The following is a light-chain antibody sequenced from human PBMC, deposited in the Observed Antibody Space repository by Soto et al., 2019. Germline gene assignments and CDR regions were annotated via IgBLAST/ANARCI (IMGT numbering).Light chain of an antibody. CDR1: QSISTW. V-gene: IGKV1-5*03. CDR3: QQYNSYSTRT. Sequence: EIRLTQAPFTLSSSVGDRVTITGGASQSISTWVAWYQPKPGKATNLLIYKASRLETGVPSRFSVSGSCTEFTLTISFLQTDDFATYYCQQYNSYSTRTFGGVTKV. CDR2: KAS. J-gene: IGKJ4*01.